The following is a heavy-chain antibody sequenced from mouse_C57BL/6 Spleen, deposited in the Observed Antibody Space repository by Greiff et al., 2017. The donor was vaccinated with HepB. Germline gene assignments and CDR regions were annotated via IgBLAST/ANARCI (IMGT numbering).Heavy chain of an antibody. CDR1: GYTFTSYW. CDR2: IHPNSGST. D-gene: IGHD1-1*01. J-gene: IGHJ4*01. CDR3: ARDDYYGSAMDY. V-gene: IGHV1-64*01. Sequence: VQLQQSGAELVKPGASVKLSCKASGYTFTSYWMHWVKQRPGQGLEWIGMIHPNSGSTNYNEKFKSKATLTVDKSSSTAYMQLSSLTYEDSAVYYCARDDYYGSAMDYWGQGTSVTVSS.